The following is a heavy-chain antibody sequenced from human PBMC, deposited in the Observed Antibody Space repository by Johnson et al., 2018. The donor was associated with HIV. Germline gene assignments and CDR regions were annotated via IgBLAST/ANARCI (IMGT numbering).Heavy chain of an antibody. V-gene: IGHV3-66*03. Sequence: VQLVESGGGLIQPGGSLRLSCAASGFTVSDNYMTWVRQAPGKGLEWVSVIYSGGSTYYADSVKGRFTISRDNSKNTLYLQMNSLRAEDTAVYYCARPLPAAYYAFDIWGQGTMVTVSS. CDR1: GFTVSDNY. J-gene: IGHJ3*02. CDR3: ARPLPAAYYAFDI. D-gene: IGHD2-2*01. CDR2: IYSGGST.